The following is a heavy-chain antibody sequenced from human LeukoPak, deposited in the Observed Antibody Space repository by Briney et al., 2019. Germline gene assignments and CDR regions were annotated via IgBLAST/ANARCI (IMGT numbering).Heavy chain of an antibody. D-gene: IGHD7-27*01. CDR3: ARGPPNWGFDY. Sequence: GASVTVSCKASGDTFTNYDINWVRQATGQGLEWMGWMSPSSGHTGYAQKFQGRVTMTRSTSISTAYMELSSLRSEDTAVYYCARGPPNWGFDYWGQGTLVTVSS. V-gene: IGHV1-8*01. J-gene: IGHJ4*02. CDR1: GDTFTNYD. CDR2: MSPSSGHT.